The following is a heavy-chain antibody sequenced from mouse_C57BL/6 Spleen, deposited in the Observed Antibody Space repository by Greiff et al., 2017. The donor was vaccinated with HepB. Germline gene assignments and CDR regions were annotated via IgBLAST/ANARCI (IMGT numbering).Heavy chain of an antibody. Sequence: QVQLQQPGTELVKPGASVKLSCKASGYTFTSYWMHWVKQRPGQGLEWIGNINPSNGGTNYNEKFKSKATLTVDKSSSTAYMQLSSLTSEDSAVYYCASEGYGSPYYYAMDYWGQGTSVTVSS. CDR3: ASEGYGSPYYYAMDY. CDR2: INPSNGGT. J-gene: IGHJ4*01. D-gene: IGHD1-1*01. V-gene: IGHV1-53*01. CDR1: GYTFTSYW.